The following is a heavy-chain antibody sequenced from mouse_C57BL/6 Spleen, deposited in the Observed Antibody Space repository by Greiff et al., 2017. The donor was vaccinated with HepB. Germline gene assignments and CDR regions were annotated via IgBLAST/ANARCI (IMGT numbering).Heavy chain of an antibody. D-gene: IGHD1-1*01. J-gene: IGHJ1*03. CDR3: ARQFLITTVVDWYFDV. CDR2: ISSGSSTI. CDR1: GFTFSDYG. Sequence: EVQLVDSGGGLVKPGGSLKLSCAASGFTFSDYGMHWVRQAPEKGLEWVAYISSGSSTIYYADTVKGRFTISRDNAKNTLFLQMTSLRSEDTAMYYCARQFLITTVVDWYFDVWGTGTTVTVSS. V-gene: IGHV5-17*01.